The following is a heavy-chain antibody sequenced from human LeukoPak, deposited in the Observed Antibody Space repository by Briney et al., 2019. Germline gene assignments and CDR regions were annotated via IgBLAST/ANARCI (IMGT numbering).Heavy chain of an antibody. D-gene: IGHD2-2*01. CDR3: ARGYCSSTSCYVDYYYYGMDV. CDR2: ISSSSSYT. V-gene: IGHV3-11*06. CDR1: GFTLSDYY. Sequence: GGSLRLSCAASGFTLSDYYMSWIRQAPGKGLEWVSYISSSSSYTNYADSVKGRFTISRDNSKNTLFLQMSSLRAEDTAVYYCARGYCSSTSCYVDYYYYGMDVWGQGTTVTVSS. J-gene: IGHJ6*02.